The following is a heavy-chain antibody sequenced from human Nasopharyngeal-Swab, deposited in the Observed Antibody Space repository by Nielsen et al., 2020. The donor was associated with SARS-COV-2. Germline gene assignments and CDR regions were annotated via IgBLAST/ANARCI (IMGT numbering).Heavy chain of an antibody. CDR2: INPHDRT. CDR3: ARAGRVGDAYTGLDV. Sequence: SETLSLTCSVSGGSFNGFYWNWIRQAPGKGLEWIGEINPHDRTNYNPSLKSRIAMLVDTSNNQVSLNVSSVSAGDTAVYYCARAGRVGDAYTGLDVWGQGTTVTVSS. J-gene: IGHJ6*02. CDR1: GGSFNGFY. V-gene: IGHV4-34*01. D-gene: IGHD5-24*01.